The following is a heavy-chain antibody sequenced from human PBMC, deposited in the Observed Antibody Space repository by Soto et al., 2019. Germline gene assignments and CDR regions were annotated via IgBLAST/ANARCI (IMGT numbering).Heavy chain of an antibody. J-gene: IGHJ5*01. V-gene: IGHV3-21*01. CDR2: ISSGSSYI. D-gene: IGHD3-16*01. Sequence: TGGSLRLSCAASGFTFSGYTMNWVRQAPGKGLEWISSISSGSSYIYYAGSVKGRFTISRDNARNSLFLEMKTPRADDTAVYYYARDILSRGADPVALGHGTKVTVSS. CDR3: ARDILSRGADPVA. CDR1: GFTFSGYT.